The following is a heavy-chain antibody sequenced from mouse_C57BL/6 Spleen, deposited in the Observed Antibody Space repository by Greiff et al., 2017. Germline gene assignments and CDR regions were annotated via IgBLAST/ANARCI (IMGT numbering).Heavy chain of an antibody. V-gene: IGHV1-82*01. CDR3: ARGEGDYYYAMDY. CDR1: GYAFSSSW. Sequence: QVQLKESGPELVKPGASVKISCKASGYAFSSSWMNWVKQRPGKGLEWIGRIYPGDGDTNYNGKFKGKATLTADKSSSTAYMQLSSLTSADSAVYVCARGEGDYYYAMDYWGQGTSVTVSS. CDR2: IYPGDGDT. J-gene: IGHJ4*01. D-gene: IGHD3-3*01.